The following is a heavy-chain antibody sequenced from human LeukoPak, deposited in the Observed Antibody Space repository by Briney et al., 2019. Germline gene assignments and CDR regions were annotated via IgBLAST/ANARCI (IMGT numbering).Heavy chain of an antibody. CDR1: GFTFDDYG. CDR3: ARDLRMGAY. Sequence: PGGSLRLSCAASGFTFDDYGMSWVRQAPGKGLEWVPSISSSSSYIYYADSVKGRFTISRDNAKNSLYLQMNSLRAEDTAVYYCARDLRMGAYWGQGTLVTVSS. J-gene: IGHJ4*02. D-gene: IGHD4/OR15-4a*01. V-gene: IGHV3-21*01. CDR2: ISSSSSYI.